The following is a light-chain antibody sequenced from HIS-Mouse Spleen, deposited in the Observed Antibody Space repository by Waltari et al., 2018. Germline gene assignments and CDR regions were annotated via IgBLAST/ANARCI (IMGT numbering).Light chain of an antibody. J-gene: IGKJ2*01. Sequence: DIQMTQSPSTLSASVGDRFPITCRASQSISSWLAWYQQKPGKAPKLLIYKASSLESGVPSRFSGSGSGTEFTLTISSLQPDDFATYYCQQYNSYSPMYTFGQGTKLEIK. CDR2: KAS. CDR1: QSISSW. CDR3: QQYNSYSPMYT. V-gene: IGKV1-5*03.